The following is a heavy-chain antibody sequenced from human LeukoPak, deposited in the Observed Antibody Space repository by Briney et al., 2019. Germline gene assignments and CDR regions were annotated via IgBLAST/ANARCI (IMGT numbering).Heavy chain of an antibody. V-gene: IGHV3-33*06. D-gene: IGHD2-21*01. CDR2: IWYDGSNK. Sequence: PGGSLRLSCVASGFTFSSYGMHSVRQAPGNRLEWLAVIWYDGSNKSYGDSVKGRFTISRDNSKNTVYLQMNSLRAEDTAVYYCAKDRRRSGGDYHYYYMDVWGKGTTVTVSS. CDR1: GFTFSSYG. J-gene: IGHJ6*03. CDR3: AKDRRRSGGDYHYYYMDV.